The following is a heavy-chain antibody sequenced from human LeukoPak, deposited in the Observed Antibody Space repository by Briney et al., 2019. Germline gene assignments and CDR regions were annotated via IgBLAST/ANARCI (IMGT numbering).Heavy chain of an antibody. CDR1: GYTFTSYY. J-gene: IGHJ4*02. CDR2: INPSGGST. Sequence: ASVKVSCKASGYTFTSYYMHWVRQAPGQGLEWMGIINPSGGSTSYAQKFQGRVTMTRDTSTSTAYMELSSLRSDDTAVYYCARDELYYYGSGTDEAFDYWGQGTLVTVSS. CDR3: ARDELYYYGSGTDEAFDY. D-gene: IGHD3-10*01. V-gene: IGHV1-46*01.